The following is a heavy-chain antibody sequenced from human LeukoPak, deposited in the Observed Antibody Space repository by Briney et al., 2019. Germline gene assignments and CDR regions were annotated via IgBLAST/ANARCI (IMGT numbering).Heavy chain of an antibody. V-gene: IGHV1-46*01. J-gene: IGHJ4*02. CDR2: INPSGGST. D-gene: IGHD6-13*01. CDR1: GYTFTSYY. Sequence: ASVKVSCKASGYTFTSYYMHWVRQAPGQGLEWMGIINPSGGSTSYAQKFQGRVTMTRDMSTSTAYMELRSLRSDDTAVYYCARDLGIAAAGDGLIDYWGQGTLVTVSS. CDR3: ARDLGIAAAGDGLIDY.